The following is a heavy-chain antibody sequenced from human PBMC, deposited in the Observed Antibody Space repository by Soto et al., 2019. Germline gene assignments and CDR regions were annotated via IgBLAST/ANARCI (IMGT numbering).Heavy chain of an antibody. CDR2: IIPIFGTA. CDR3: ARELYGLYYYYGMDV. D-gene: IGHD4-17*01. J-gene: IGHJ6*02. CDR1: GGTFSSYA. V-gene: IGHV1-69*13. Sequence: GASVKVSCKASGGTFSSYAISWVRQAPGQGLEWMGGIIPIFGTANYAQKFQGRVTITADESTSTAYMELSSVTAADTAVYYCARELYGLYYYYGMDVWGQGTTVTVSS.